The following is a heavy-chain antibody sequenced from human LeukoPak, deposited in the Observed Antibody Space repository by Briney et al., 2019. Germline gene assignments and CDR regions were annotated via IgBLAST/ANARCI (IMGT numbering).Heavy chain of an antibody. CDR2: VTLILAIS. CDR3: ARTNYYDSSGSQGPGTFYYGLDV. V-gene: IGHV1-69*04. D-gene: IGHD3-22*01. CDR1: GGTFSSYG. Sequence: SVKVSCKASGGTFSSYGITWVRQAPGQGLEWMGRVTLILAISNYAQMFQDRVTITADKSTSTAYMELSSLRSDDTAVYFCARTNYYDSSGSQGPGTFYYGLDVWGQGTTVTVSS. J-gene: IGHJ6*02.